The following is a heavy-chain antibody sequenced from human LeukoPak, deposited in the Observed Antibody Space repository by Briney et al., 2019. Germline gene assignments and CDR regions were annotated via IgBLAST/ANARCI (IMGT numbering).Heavy chain of an antibody. CDR3: TRLITFGGVTKNDY. CDR1: GFTFSGSA. CDR2: IRSKANSYAT. Sequence: PGGSLRLSCAASGFTFSGSAMHWVRQASGKGLEWVGRIRSKANSYATAYAASVKGRFTISRDDSKNTAYLQMNSLKTEDTAVYYCTRLITFGGVTKNDYWGQGTLVTVSS. V-gene: IGHV3-73*01. D-gene: IGHD3-16*01. J-gene: IGHJ4*02.